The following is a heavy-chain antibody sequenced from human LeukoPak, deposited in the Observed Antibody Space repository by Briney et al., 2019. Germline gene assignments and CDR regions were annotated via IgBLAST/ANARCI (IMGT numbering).Heavy chain of an antibody. CDR1: GGSISSGSYY. CDR3: ARHAAYYDILTENYFVY. J-gene: IGHJ4*02. D-gene: IGHD3-9*01. CDR2: IYTSGST. Sequence: PSQTLSLTCTVSGGSISSGSYYWSWIRQPAGKGLEWIGRIYTSGSTNYNPPLKSRVTISVDTSKNQFSLKLSSVTAADTAVYYCARHAAYYDILTENYFVYWGQGTLVTVSS. V-gene: IGHV4-61*02.